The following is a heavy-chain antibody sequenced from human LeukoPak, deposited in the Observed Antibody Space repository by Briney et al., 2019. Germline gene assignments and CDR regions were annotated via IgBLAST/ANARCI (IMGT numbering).Heavy chain of an antibody. V-gene: IGHV4-4*07. J-gene: IGHJ4*02. Sequence: EPLSLTCDVSGGSVRSYWWGWVRQPAGKGLEWLGRIYSTGSTRFNPSLKSRLTLSIDTSTNQFSLTLTSVTAADTAVYFCARQGYTVSYYFLDYWSQGTLVTVSS. D-gene: IGHD1-26*01. CDR1: GGSVRSYW. CDR2: IYSTGST. CDR3: ARQGYTVSYYFLDY.